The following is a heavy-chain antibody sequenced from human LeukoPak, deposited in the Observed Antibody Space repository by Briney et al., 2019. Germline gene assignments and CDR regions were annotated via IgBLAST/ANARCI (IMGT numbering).Heavy chain of an antibody. CDR3: ARGRALSGFYYYHGLDV. CDR2: IWYDGRNK. CDR1: GFTFSSYA. Sequence: GGSLRLSCAASGFTFSSYAMHWVRQAPGKGLEWVAVIWYDGRNKYNADSVKGRFTISRDNSKDTLYLQMNSLRAEDTAVYYCARGRALSGFYYYHGLDVWGQGTTVTVSS. D-gene: IGHD5-12*01. J-gene: IGHJ6*02. V-gene: IGHV3-33*08.